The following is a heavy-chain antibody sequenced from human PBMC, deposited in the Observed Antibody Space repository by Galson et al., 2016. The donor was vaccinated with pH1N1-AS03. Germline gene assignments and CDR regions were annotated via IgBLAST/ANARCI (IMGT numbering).Heavy chain of an antibody. D-gene: IGHD6-19*01. V-gene: IGHV3-74*01. CDR1: GFTFSNYW. J-gene: IGHJ4*02. CDR2: IKSGGGDT. CDR3: ARDPDPNNIGWYYFDT. Sequence: SLRLSCAASGFTFSNYWMHWVRQVPGRGLMWVSGIKSGGGDTRYADSVKGRFIITRDDAKNTLYLQMNSLRAEDTALYYCARDPDPNNIGWYYFDTWGQGILVTVSS.